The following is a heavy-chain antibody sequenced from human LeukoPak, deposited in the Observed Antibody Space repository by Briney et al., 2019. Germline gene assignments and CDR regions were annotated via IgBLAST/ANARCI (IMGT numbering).Heavy chain of an antibody. V-gene: IGHV3-7*01. CDR3: GGQPLRAG. CDR2: INEDGSVQ. J-gene: IGHJ6*04. CDR1: GFPFSSYW. Sequence: GGSLRLSCAASGFPFSSYWVSWVRQPPGKGLEWVANINEDGSVQDYVDAVKGRFTISRDNAKNSLYLEINSLRVDDTAVYYCGGQPLRAGWGKGTTVTVSS. D-gene: IGHD1-14*01.